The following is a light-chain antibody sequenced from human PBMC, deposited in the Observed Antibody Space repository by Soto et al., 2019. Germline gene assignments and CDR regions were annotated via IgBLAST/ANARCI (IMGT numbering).Light chain of an antibody. V-gene: IGLV1-51*01. CDR1: SSNIGNNY. CDR3: GSWDNSLSAYV. CDR2: DND. J-gene: IGLJ1*01. Sequence: QSVLTQPPSVSAAPGQKVTISCSGSSSNIGNNYVSWYQHLPGTAPKLLMYDNDKRPSGIPDQFSGSKSGTSATLGITGLQTGDEADYYCGSWDNSLSAYVFGTGTKVTVL.